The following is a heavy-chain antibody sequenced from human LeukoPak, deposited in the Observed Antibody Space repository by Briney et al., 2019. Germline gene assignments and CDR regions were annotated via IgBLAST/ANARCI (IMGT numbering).Heavy chain of an antibody. CDR3: ARDMELRTYYYDSSGNSALFW. Sequence: PGRSLRLSCAASGFTFSSYGMHWVRQAPGKGLEWVAVISYDGTNKYYADSVKGRFTISRDNAKNSLYLQMNSLRAEDTAVYYCARDMELRTYYYDSSGNSALFWWGQGTLVTVSS. D-gene: IGHD3-22*01. CDR1: GFTFSSYG. J-gene: IGHJ4*02. V-gene: IGHV3-30*03. CDR2: ISYDGTNK.